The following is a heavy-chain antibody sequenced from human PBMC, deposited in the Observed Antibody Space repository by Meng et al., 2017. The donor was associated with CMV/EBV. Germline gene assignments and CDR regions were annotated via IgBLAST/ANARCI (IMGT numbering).Heavy chain of an antibody. D-gene: IGHD3-3*01. Sequence: QRKEPGPGLGKPSLPLSLTCTVSGGSISSGDYYWSWIRQPPGKGLEWIGYIYYSGSTYYNPSLKSRVTISVDTSKNQFSLKLSSVTAADTAVYYCARDNRRGGVDYWGQGTLVTVSS. CDR2: IYYSGST. J-gene: IGHJ4*02. CDR3: ARDNRRGGVDY. V-gene: IGHV4-30-4*08. CDR1: GGSISSGDYY.